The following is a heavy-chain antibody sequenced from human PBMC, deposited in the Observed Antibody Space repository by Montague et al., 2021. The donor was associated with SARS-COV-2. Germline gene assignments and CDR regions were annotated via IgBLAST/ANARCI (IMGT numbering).Heavy chain of an antibody. CDR1: GGSFSTYY. J-gene: IGHJ4*02. V-gene: IGHV4-34*01. D-gene: IGHD4-17*01. Sequence: SETLSLTCAVYGGSFSTYYWAWIRQSPGKGLEWIGNIDHSGNTXXXPSXXXRVSISVDTSSSQFSLKLSSVTAADTAVYYCARHESPWMTTKYYFDYWGQGTLVTVSS. CDR3: ARHESPWMTTKYYFDY. CDR2: IDHSGNT.